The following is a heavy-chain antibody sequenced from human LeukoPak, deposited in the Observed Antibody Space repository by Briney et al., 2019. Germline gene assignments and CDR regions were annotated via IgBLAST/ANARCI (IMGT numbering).Heavy chain of an antibody. J-gene: IGHJ6*03. Sequence: ASVKVSCKASGYTFTSYGISWVRRAPGQGLEWMGWISAYNGNTNYAQKLQGRVTMTTDTSTSTAYMELRSLRSDDTAVYYCARDWRYCSSTSCSRYYMDVWGKGTTVTVSS. V-gene: IGHV1-18*01. CDR1: GYTFTSYG. CDR2: ISAYNGNT. D-gene: IGHD2-2*01. CDR3: ARDWRYCSSTSCSRYYMDV.